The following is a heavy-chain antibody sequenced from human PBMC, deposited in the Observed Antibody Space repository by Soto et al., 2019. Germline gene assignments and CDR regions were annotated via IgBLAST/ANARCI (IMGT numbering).Heavy chain of an antibody. J-gene: IGHJ6*02. Sequence: SETLSLTCTVSGGSISSYYRSWIRQPPGKGLEWIGYIYYSGSTNYNPSLKSRVTISVDTSKNQFSLKLSSVTAADTAVYYCARERLTSYYYYGMDVWGQGTTVTV. D-gene: IGHD3-22*01. V-gene: IGHV4-59*01. CDR1: GGSISSYY. CDR3: ARERLTSYYYYGMDV. CDR2: IYYSGST.